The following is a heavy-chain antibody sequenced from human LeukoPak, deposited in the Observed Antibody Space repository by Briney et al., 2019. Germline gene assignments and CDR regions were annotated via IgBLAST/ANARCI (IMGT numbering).Heavy chain of an antibody. D-gene: IGHD3-3*01. CDR2: IGGDGANT. J-gene: IGHJ4*02. CDR3: AKDGRSDFYPGVVH. CDR1: GFPFRTYA. V-gene: IGHV3-23*01. Sequence: GGSLRLSCVAAGFPFRTYAMTWVRQAPGKGLEWVSAIGGDGANTYYADSVKGRFTISRDNSNNTLYLHMNSLRADDTAIYYCAKDGRSDFYPGVVHWGQGTLVTVSS.